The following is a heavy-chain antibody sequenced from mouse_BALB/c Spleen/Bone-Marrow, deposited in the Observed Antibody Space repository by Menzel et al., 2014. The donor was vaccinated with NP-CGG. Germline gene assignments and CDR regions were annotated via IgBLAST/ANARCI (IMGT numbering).Heavy chain of an antibody. CDR1: GFSLXGYG. V-gene: IGHV2-6-7*01. CDR2: IWGDGST. CDR3: ARDSFLITRALDY. J-gene: IGHJ4*01. D-gene: IGHD2-4*01. Sequence: VMLVESGPGLVSPSQSLSITCTVSGFSLXGYGVNWVRQPPGKGLEWLGMIWGDGSTDYNSALKSRLSISKDNSKSQVFLKMNSLQTDDTARYYCARDSFLITRALDYWGQGTSVTVSS.